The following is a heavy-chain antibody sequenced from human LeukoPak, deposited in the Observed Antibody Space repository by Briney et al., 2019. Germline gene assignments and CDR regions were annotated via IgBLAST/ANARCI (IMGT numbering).Heavy chain of an antibody. D-gene: IGHD4-17*01. CDR1: GFTFSSYG. V-gene: IGHV3-33*01. CDR3: ARASSPYYGDYATD. J-gene: IGHJ4*02. CDR2: IWYDGSNK. Sequence: GGSLRLSCAASGFTFSSYGMHWVRQAPGKGLEWVAVIWYDGSNKYYADSVEGRFTISRDNSKNTLYLQMNSLRAEDTAVYYCARASSPYYGDYATDWGQGTLVTVSS.